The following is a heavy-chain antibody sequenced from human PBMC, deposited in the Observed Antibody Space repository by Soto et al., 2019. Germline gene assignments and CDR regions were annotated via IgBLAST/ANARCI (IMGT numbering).Heavy chain of an antibody. D-gene: IGHD3-22*01. CDR1: GYTFTSYD. V-gene: IGHV1-8*01. Sequence: ASVKVSCKASGYTFTSYDINWVRQATGQGLEWMGWMNPNSGNTGYAQKFQGRVTMTRNTSISTAYMELSSLRSEETAVYYCARVSEGYYDSSGPSDYWGQGTLVTVSS. CDR2: MNPNSGNT. J-gene: IGHJ4*02. CDR3: ARVSEGYYDSSGPSDY.